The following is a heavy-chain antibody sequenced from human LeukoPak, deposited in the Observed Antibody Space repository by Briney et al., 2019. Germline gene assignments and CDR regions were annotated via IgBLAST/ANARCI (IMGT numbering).Heavy chain of an antibody. CDR3: ARGSPIAVAGNYYYYYMDV. Sequence: GGSLRLSCAASGSTFDDYGMSWVRQAPGKGLEWVSGINWNGGSTGYADSVKGRFTISRDNAKNSLYLQMNSLRAEDTALYYCARGSPIAVAGNYYYYYMDVWGKGTTVTVSS. CDR1: GSTFDDYG. J-gene: IGHJ6*03. D-gene: IGHD6-19*01. V-gene: IGHV3-20*04. CDR2: INWNGGST.